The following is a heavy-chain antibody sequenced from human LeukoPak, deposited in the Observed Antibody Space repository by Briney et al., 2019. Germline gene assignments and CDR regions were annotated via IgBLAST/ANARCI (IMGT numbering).Heavy chain of an antibody. D-gene: IGHD6-13*01. CDR3: ARDRRTSHRYSSSWPEYFQH. CDR1: GYTFTSYG. Sequence: ASVKVSCKASGYTFTSYGISWVRQAPGQGLEWMGWISAYNGNTNYAQKLQGRVTMTTDTSTSTAYMELRSLRSDDTAVYYCARDRRTSHRYSSSWPEYFQHWGQGTLVTVSS. V-gene: IGHV1-18*01. J-gene: IGHJ1*01. CDR2: ISAYNGNT.